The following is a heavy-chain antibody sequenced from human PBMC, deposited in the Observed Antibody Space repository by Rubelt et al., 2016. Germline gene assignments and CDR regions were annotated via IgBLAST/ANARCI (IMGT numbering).Heavy chain of an antibody. J-gene: IGHJ5*02. D-gene: IGHD1-26*01. CDR2: IYYRGST. CDR1: GGSISSSSYY. Sequence: QLQLQESGPGLVKPSETLSLTCTVSGGSISSSSYYWGWIRQPPGKGLEWIGYIYYRGSTNYNPSLKSRVTISVDTSKNQFSLKLSSVTAADTAVYYCARYTWVGSNWFDPWGQGTLVTVSS. CDR3: ARYTWVGSNWFDP. V-gene: IGHV4-61*05.